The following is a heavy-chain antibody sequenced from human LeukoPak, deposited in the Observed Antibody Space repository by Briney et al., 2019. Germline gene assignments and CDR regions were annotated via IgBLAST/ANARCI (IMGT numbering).Heavy chain of an antibody. D-gene: IGHD3-10*01. CDR1: GFTFNNYW. J-gene: IGHJ4*02. V-gene: IGHV3-7*01. CDR3: ALNMVGGQIFDF. Sequence: GGSLRLSCAASGFTFNNYWMSWVRQAPGKGLEWVADIKRDESEQHYVDSVKGRFTISRDNAKNSLYLQMNSLRAEDTAVYYCALNMVGGQIFDFWGQGTLVTVSS. CDR2: IKRDESEQ.